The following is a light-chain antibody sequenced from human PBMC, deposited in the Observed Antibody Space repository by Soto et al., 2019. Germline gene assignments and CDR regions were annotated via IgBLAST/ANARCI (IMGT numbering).Light chain of an antibody. V-gene: IGKV1-39*01. CDR1: QSIRTY. Sequence: DIQMTQAPSSLSASVGDRVTITCRASQSIRTYLNWYQQKPGKAPNLLIYTVSNLQSGVSSRFTGSGSGTDFTLTTSSLQTEDFGTYFCQQSYSTPWTFAQGTKVEIK. CDR3: QQSYSTPWT. CDR2: TVS. J-gene: IGKJ1*01.